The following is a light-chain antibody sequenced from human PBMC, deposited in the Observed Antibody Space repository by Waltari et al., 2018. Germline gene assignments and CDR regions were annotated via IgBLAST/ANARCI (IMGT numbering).Light chain of an antibody. CDR1: QSVSKF. CDR2: DAS. CDR3: QQRANWPLT. V-gene: IGKV3-11*01. Sequence: EIVLTQSPATLSLSPGERATFSCRASQSVSKFLAWYQHKPGQAPRLLIYDASNTATGIPARFSGSGSGTDFTLTITSLEPEDFAVYYCQQRANWPLTFGGGTKVE. J-gene: IGKJ4*01.